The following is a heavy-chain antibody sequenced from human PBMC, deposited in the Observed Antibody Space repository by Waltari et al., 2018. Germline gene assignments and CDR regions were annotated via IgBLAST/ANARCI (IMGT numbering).Heavy chain of an antibody. CDR3: ARGEGIAAAGVFDY. D-gene: IGHD6-13*01. V-gene: IGHV4-34*01. CDR1: GGSFSGYY. J-gene: IGHJ4*02. CDR2: INHSGST. Sequence: QVQLQQWGAGLLKPSETLSLTCAVYGGSFSGYYWSWIRPPPGKGLEWIGEINHSGSTNYNPSLKSRVTISVDTSKNQFSLKLSSVTAADTAVYYCARGEGIAAAGVFDYWGQGTLVTVSS.